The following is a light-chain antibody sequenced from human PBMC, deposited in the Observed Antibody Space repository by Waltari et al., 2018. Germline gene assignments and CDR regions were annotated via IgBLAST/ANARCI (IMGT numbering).Light chain of an antibody. CDR3: MQGTHPYT. J-gene: IGKJ2*01. CDR2: KVS. CDR1: QSLLYDAGKTY. Sequence: VVLTQSPLSLPVTLGQPASISCRSSQSLLYDAGKTYLTWFQQRPGQFPRRLLSKVSNRDSGVTDSVSGSGSGTDFTLTISRVEAEDVAVYYCMQGTHPYTFGQGTKLEI. V-gene: IGKV2-30*01.